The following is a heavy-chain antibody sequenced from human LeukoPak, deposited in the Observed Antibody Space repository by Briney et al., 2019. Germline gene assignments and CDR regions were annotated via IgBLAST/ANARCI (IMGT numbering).Heavy chain of an antibody. Sequence: PSETLSLTCTVSGGSISSGGYYWSWIRQYPGKGLEWIGYIYHSGSTYYNPSLKSRLTISVDTSKNQFSLKLTSVTAADTAVYYCARDSSGYSRFDYWGQGTLVTVSS. D-gene: IGHD3-22*01. CDR3: ARDSSGYSRFDY. CDR1: GGSISSGGYY. V-gene: IGHV4-31*03. CDR2: IYHSGST. J-gene: IGHJ4*02.